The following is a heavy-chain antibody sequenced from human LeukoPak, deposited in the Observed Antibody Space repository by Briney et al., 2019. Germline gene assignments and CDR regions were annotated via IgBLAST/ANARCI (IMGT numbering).Heavy chain of an antibody. J-gene: IGHJ6*02. V-gene: IGHV4-39*07. CDR2: IYYSGST. Sequence: SETLSLTCTVSGGSISSSSYYWGWIRQPPGKGLEWIGSIYYSGSTYYNPSLKSRVTISVDTSKNQFSLKLSSVTAADTAVYYCARDKFDMVRGVHLRHGMDVWGQGTTVTVSS. CDR1: GGSISSSSYY. D-gene: IGHD3-10*01. CDR3: ARDKFDMVRGVHLRHGMDV.